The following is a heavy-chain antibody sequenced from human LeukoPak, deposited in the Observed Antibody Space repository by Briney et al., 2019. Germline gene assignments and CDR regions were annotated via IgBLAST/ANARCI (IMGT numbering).Heavy chain of an antibody. Sequence: SETLSLTCTVSGGSISSGSYYWSWIRQPAGKGLEWIGRIYTSGSTNYNPSLKSRVTISVDTSKNQFSLKLSSVTAADTAVYYCARTPIAVAGRFDYWGQGTLVTVSS. D-gene: IGHD6-19*01. V-gene: IGHV4-61*02. CDR2: IYTSGST. J-gene: IGHJ4*02. CDR1: GGSISSGSYY. CDR3: ARTPIAVAGRFDY.